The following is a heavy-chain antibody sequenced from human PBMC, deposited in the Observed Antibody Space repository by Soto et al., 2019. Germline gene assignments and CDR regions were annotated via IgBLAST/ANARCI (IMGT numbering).Heavy chain of an antibody. V-gene: IGHV4-59*07. CDR2: IYYTGST. D-gene: IGHD5-18*01. Sequence: AHTLSLTFSVSGAPMTNYYRSWIRHPPGKGLEYIGYIYYTGSTNYNSSLKSRVPISLETSNNQFSLNLSSLTAADTAVYSCARLRIRLLPRLDSWG. CDR1: GAPMTNYY. CDR3: ARLRIRLLPRLDS. J-gene: IGHJ5*01.